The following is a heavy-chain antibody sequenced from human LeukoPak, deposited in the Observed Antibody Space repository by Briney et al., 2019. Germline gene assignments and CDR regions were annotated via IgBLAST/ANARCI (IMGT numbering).Heavy chain of an antibody. D-gene: IGHD3-22*01. CDR2: INHSGST. CDR1: GGSFSGYY. CDR3: ARQRGYYDSSGYPYDAFDI. V-gene: IGHV4-34*01. Sequence: SETLSLTCAVSGGSFSGYYWSWIRQPPGKGLEWIGEINHSGSTNYNPSLKSRVTISVDTSKNQFSLKLSSVTAADTAVYYCARQRGYYDSSGYPYDAFDIWGQGTMVTVSS. J-gene: IGHJ3*02.